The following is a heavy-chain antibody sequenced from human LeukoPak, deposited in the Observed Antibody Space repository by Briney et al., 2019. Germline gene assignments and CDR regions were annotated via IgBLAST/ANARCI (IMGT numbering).Heavy chain of an antibody. CDR2: IYYGGST. D-gene: IGHD2-2*01. J-gene: IGHJ5*01. CDR3: ARASGTSPPIDS. V-gene: IGHV4-59*01. CDR1: GGSISTYY. Sequence: SETLSLTCTVSGGSISTYYWSWIRQPPGKGLEWIGFIYYGGSTNYNPSLRSRVTISVDTSKNQFSLNLNSVTAADTAMYYCARASGTSPPIDSWGQGILVTVSS.